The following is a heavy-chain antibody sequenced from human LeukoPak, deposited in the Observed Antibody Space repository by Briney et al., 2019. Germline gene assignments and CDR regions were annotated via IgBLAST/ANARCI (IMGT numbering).Heavy chain of an antibody. CDR2: ISSCSSYT. CDR3: ARARGSIPSSSLDY. D-gene: IGHD6-6*01. J-gene: IGHJ4*02. CDR1: GFIFSDYY. Sequence: GGSLRLSCAACGFIFSDYYMTWIRQAPGRGLEGVSYISSCSSYTDYADSVKGRFTISRDNAKNSLDLQMNILRAEDTALYYCARARGSIPSSSLDYWGQGALVTVSS. V-gene: IGHV3-11*06.